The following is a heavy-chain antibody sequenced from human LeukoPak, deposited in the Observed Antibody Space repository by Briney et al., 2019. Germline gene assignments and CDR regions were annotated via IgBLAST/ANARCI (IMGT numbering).Heavy chain of an antibody. CDR2: IYYDGST. Sequence: SQTLSLTCTVSGGSISGGDYYWSWIRQHRGKGLEWVGYIYYDGSTFYNPSLKSRLTISLDTSESQFSLRLSSVTAADTAVDYRARRRDRGYDFDSWGRGALVTVSS. V-gene: IGHV4-31*03. CDR1: GGSISGGDYY. D-gene: IGHD5-12*01. CDR3: ARRRDRGYDFDS. J-gene: IGHJ4*02.